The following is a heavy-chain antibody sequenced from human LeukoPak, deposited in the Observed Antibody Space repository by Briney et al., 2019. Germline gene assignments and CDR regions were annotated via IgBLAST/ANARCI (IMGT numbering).Heavy chain of an antibody. CDR1: GYTLTAYY. D-gene: IGHD1-26*01. Sequence: GASVKVSCTASGYTLTAYYIHWMRQAPGQGLEWMGWISPNSGDTDYAQKFQGRVTMTRDTPISTVYMALSSLRSDDTATYYCARIISYGGSDGFDLWGQGTLVTVSS. J-gene: IGHJ4*02. V-gene: IGHV1-2*02. CDR2: ISPNSGDT. CDR3: ARIISYGGSDGFDL.